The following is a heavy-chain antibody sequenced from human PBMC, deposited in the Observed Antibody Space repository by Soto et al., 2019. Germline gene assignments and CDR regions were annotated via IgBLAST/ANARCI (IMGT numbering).Heavy chain of an antibody. Sequence: QVQLQESGPGLVKPSQTLSLTCTVSGGSISSGDYYWSWIRQHPGKGLEWIGYIYYSGSTYYNPALKSRVTTLVDTSKNQFSLNLSSVTAADTAVYYCATVSFPYDNNGFDYWGQGTLVTVSS. J-gene: IGHJ4*02. CDR3: ATVSFPYDNNGFDY. CDR2: IYYSGST. V-gene: IGHV4-31*03. D-gene: IGHD3-22*01. CDR1: GGSISSGDYY.